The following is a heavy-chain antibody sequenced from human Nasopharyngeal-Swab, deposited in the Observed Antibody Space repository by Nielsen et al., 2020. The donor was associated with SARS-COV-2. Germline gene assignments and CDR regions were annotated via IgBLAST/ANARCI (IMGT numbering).Heavy chain of an antibody. Sequence: GESLKISCAASGFTFSNYGIHWVRQAPGKGPEWVAVIWYDGSNKYYADSVKGRFTISRDNSKNTLYLQMNSLRAEDTAVYYCAREGIVGATKLDYWGQGTLVTVSS. V-gene: IGHV3-33*01. J-gene: IGHJ4*02. CDR3: AREGIVGATKLDY. CDR2: IWYDGSNK. D-gene: IGHD1-26*01. CDR1: GFTFSNYG.